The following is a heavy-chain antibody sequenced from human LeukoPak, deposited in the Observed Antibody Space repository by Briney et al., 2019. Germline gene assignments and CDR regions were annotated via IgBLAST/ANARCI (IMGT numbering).Heavy chain of an antibody. J-gene: IGHJ4*02. CDR3: ARPGGDSSSWYGQFDY. CDR2: IIPIFGTA. Sequence: ASVKVSCKASGGTFSSYAISWVRRAPGQGREWMGRIIPIFGTANYAQKFQGRVTITTDESTSTAYMELSSLRSEDTAVYYCARPGGDSSSWYGQFDYWGQGTLVTVSS. D-gene: IGHD6-13*01. CDR1: GGTFSSYA. V-gene: IGHV1-69*05.